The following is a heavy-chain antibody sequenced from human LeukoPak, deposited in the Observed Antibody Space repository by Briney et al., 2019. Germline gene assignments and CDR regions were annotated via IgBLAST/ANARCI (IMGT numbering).Heavy chain of an antibody. CDR3: ARGYCSSTSCLFDY. Sequence: GGSLRLSCAASGFTFSSYAMHWVRQAPGKGLEWVAVISYDGSNKYYADSVKGRFTISRDNSKNTLYLQMNSLRAEDTAVYYCARGYCSSTSCLFDYWGQGTLVTVSP. D-gene: IGHD2-2*01. CDR2: ISYDGSNK. CDR1: GFTFSSYA. V-gene: IGHV3-30-3*01. J-gene: IGHJ4*02.